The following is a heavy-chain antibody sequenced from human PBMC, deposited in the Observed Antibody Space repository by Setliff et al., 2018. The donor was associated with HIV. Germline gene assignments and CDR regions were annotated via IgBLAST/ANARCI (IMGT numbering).Heavy chain of an antibody. CDR2: IKQDGSQK. J-gene: IGHJ6*02. D-gene: IGHD3-10*01. CDR3: ARKLRPGHGVDV. Sequence: GGSLRLSCAASGFAFDTSWMTWIRQAPGEGLEWVATIKQDGSQKFYVDSVKGRFTISRDNVKNSMDLQMNSLRAEDTAIYYCARKLRPGHGVDVWGQGTTVTV. V-gene: IGHV3-7*01. CDR1: GFAFDTSW.